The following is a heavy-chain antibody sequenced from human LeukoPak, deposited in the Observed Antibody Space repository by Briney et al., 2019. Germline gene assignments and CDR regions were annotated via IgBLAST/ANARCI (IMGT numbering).Heavy chain of an antibody. Sequence: ASVKVSCKASGYTFTSYGISWVRQAPGQGLEWMGWINTNTGNPTYAQGFTGRFVFSLDTSVSTAYLQISSLKAEDTAVYYCARGGARVSYYNYYYYMDVWGKGTTVTVSS. D-gene: IGHD3-10*01. CDR3: ARGGARVSYYNYYYYMDV. CDR2: INTNTGNP. CDR1: GYTFTSYG. J-gene: IGHJ6*03. V-gene: IGHV7-4-1*02.